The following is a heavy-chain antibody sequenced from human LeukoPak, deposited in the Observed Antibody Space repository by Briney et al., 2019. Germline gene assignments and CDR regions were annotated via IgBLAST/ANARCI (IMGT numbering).Heavy chain of an antibody. CDR1: GGSISTSSFF. CDR3: ARTTGEVIWDY. Sequence: SETLSLTCTVSGGSISTSSFFWGWIRQPPGKGLEWIGTIYYSGRTYYNPSLKSRVTISVDTSKNQFSLKLRSVTATDTAVYYCARTTGEVIWDYWGQGTLVTVSS. D-gene: IGHD7-27*01. V-gene: IGHV4-39*01. CDR2: IYYSGRT. J-gene: IGHJ4*02.